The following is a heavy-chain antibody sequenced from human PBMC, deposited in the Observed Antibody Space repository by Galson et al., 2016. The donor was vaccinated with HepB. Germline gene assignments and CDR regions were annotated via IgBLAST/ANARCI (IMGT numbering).Heavy chain of an antibody. J-gene: IGHJ3*02. Sequence: ETLSLTCTVSGGSISSSSYYWGWIRQPPGKGLEWIGTISYSGRTYYNPSLKSRVTISVDTSKNQFSLRLNSVTAADTAVYYCAGPRGGYSDSSGYQIWGQGTMVTVSS. CDR2: ISYSGRT. CDR3: AGPRGGYSDSSGYQI. V-gene: IGHV4-39*01. CDR1: GGSISSSSYY. D-gene: IGHD3-22*01.